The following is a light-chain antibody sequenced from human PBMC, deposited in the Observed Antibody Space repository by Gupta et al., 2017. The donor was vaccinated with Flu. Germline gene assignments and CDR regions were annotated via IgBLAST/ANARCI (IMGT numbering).Light chain of an antibody. Sequence: GDRVTITCRPNQDISGFLAWYQQKPGKAPKLLMYAASTLQSGVPSRFSGNRSGTDFTLIISSLQSEDFATYYCHQYFSFPRTFGGGTKVEI. CDR1: QDISGF. V-gene: IGKV1-8*01. CDR2: AAS. J-gene: IGKJ4*01. CDR3: HQYFSFPRT.